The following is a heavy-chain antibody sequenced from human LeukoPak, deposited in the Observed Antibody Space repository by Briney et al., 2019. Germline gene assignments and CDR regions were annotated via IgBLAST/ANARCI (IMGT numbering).Heavy chain of an antibody. CDR1: GFTFSSFW. CDR3: TRVFGGYDVSDY. Sequence: GGSLRLSCAASGFTFSSFWISWVRQAPGKGLEWVDNIKKDGSQKYYVYSVEGRFTISRDNAKNSLYLQMDSLRVDDTAVYYCTRVFGGYDVSDYWGQGTLVTVSS. J-gene: IGHJ4*02. D-gene: IGHD3-3*01. CDR2: IKKDGSQK. V-gene: IGHV3-7*03.